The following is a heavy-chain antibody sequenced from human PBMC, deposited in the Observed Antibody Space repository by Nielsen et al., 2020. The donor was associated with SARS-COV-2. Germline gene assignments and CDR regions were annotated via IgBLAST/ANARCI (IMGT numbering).Heavy chain of an antibody. CDR3: ATKAPEARHNCWFDP. Sequence: SETLSLTCTVSGGSISSSSYYWSWIRQPPGKGLEWIGYIYYSGSTNYNPSLKSRVTISVDTSKNQFSLKLSSVTAADTAVYYCATKAPEARHNCWFDPWGQGTLVTVSS. D-gene: IGHD1-14*01. CDR2: IYYSGST. J-gene: IGHJ5*02. CDR1: GGSISSSSYY. V-gene: IGHV4-61*01.